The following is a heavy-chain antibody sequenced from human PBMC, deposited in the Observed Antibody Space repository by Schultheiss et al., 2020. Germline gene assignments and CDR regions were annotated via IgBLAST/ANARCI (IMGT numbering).Heavy chain of an antibody. J-gene: IGHJ6*02. V-gene: IGHV3-33*07. CDR1: GGSISSSN. CDR3: ARDKGYYYYGMDV. CDR2: MWYDGRNK. Sequence: LSLTCTVSGGSISSSNWWSWVRQPPGKGLEWVAGMWYDGRNKYYADSVKGRFTISRDNSKNTLYLQMNSLRAEDTAVYYCARDKGYYYYGMDVWGQGTTVTVSS.